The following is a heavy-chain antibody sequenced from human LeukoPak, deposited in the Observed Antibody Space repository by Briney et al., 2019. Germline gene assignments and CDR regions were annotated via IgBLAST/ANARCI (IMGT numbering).Heavy chain of an antibody. CDR2: IIPIFGTA. Sequence: ASVKVSCKASGGTFSSYAISWVRQAPGQGLEWMGGIIPIFGTANYAQKFQGRVTITADESTSTAYMELSSLRSEDTAVYYCARDIGYGGNSKEDYYYYMDVWGKGTTVTVSS. D-gene: IGHD4-23*01. J-gene: IGHJ6*03. V-gene: IGHV1-69*13. CDR3: ARDIGYGGNSKEDYYYYMDV. CDR1: GGTFSSYA.